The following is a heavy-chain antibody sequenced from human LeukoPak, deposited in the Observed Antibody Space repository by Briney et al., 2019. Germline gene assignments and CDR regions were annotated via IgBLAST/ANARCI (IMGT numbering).Heavy chain of an antibody. CDR3: ARDSTSFGEYDY. Sequence: PRGSLRTSCAASGFTFSSYAMHYISQAPRKRLHRVAVISYDGSNKYFAGSVKGRFTISRDNSKNTLYLQINSLRAEDTAVYYCARDSTSFGEYDYWGQGTLVTVSS. CDR2: ISYDGSNK. CDR1: GFTFSSYA. V-gene: IGHV3-30-3*01. D-gene: IGHD3-10*01. J-gene: IGHJ4*02.